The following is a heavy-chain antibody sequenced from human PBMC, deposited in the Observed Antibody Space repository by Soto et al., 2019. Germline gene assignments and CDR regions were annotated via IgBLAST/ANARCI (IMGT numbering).Heavy chain of an antibody. CDR1: GFTFSSYE. Sequence: EVQLVESGGGSVEPGGSLRLSCEVSGFTFSSYEMSWVRQAPGKGLECIAYISSSGSTTDHADSVKGRFTVSRDNAKNSLYLEMNRLRVEDSGIYYCAREENYYESSGYAGRYFDYWGQGALVTVSS. V-gene: IGHV3-48*03. CDR2: ISSSGSTT. J-gene: IGHJ4*02. D-gene: IGHD3-22*01. CDR3: AREENYYESSGYAGRYFDY.